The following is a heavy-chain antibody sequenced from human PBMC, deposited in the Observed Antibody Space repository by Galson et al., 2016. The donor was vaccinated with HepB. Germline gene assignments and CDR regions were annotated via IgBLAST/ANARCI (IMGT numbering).Heavy chain of an antibody. V-gene: IGHV2-5*02. CDR3: AHRSGWYRYFDD. Sequence: PALVKPTQTLTLTCTFSGFSLNTPGVGVGWIRQPPGKALEWLALIYWDDDKRYSPSLKSRLTITKDTSKNQVVLTMTNMDPVDTATYYCAHRSGWYRYFDDGGQGTLVTVSS. CDR2: IYWDDDK. D-gene: IGHD6-19*01. J-gene: IGHJ4*02. CDR1: GFSLNTPGVG.